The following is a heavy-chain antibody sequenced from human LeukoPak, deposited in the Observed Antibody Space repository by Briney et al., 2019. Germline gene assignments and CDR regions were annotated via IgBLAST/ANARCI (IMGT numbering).Heavy chain of an antibody. Sequence: GGSLRLSCAASGFTFSSYGMHWVRQAPGKGLEWVAVIWYDGSKKYYADSVKGRFTISRDNVKNTLYLQMNSLRAEDTAVYYCARDPTAYYDRSGYYLNTIDYWGQGTLVTVSS. J-gene: IGHJ4*02. CDR2: IWYDGSKK. D-gene: IGHD3-22*01. V-gene: IGHV3-33*01. CDR3: ARDPTAYYDRSGYYLNTIDY. CDR1: GFTFSSYG.